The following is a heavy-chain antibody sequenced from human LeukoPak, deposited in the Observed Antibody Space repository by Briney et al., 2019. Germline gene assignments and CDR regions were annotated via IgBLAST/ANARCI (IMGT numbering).Heavy chain of an antibody. D-gene: IGHD3-10*01. Sequence: RASVKVSCKASGYTFTGYYMHWVRQAPGQGLEWMGWINPNSGGTNYAQKFQGRVTMTGDTSISTAYMELSRLRSDDTAVYYCARESSTGDFDYWGQGTLVTVSS. CDR1: GYTFTGYY. CDR3: ARESSTGDFDY. V-gene: IGHV1-2*02. CDR2: INPNSGGT. J-gene: IGHJ4*02.